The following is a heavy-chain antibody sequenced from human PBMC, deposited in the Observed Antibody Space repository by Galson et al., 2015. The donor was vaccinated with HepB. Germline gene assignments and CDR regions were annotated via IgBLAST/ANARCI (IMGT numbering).Heavy chain of an antibody. Sequence: SLRLSCAASGFTVSSNYMSWVRQAPGKGLEWVSVIYSGGSTYYADSVKGRFTISRDNSKNTLYLQMNSLRAEDTAVYYCARDGGWFGEFPYFDYWAREPWSPSPQ. D-gene: IGHD3-10*01. V-gene: IGHV3-66*01. CDR2: IYSGGST. J-gene: IGHJ4*02. CDR1: GFTVSSNY. CDR3: ARDGGWFGEFPYFDY.